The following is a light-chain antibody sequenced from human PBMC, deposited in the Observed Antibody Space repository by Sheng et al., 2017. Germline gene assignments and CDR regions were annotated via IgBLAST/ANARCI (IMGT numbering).Light chain of an antibody. CDR3: QVWVTDNVQARV. CDR2: DDR. Sequence: SYVLTQPPSVSVAPGQTAGITCGGNNIGGKSVHWYQQKPGQAPVVVVYDDRDRPSGIPERFSGSNSGNTATLTISRVEAGDEADYYCQVWVTDNVQARVFGGGTKLTVL. V-gene: IGLV3-21*02. J-gene: IGLJ3*02. CDR1: NIGGKS.